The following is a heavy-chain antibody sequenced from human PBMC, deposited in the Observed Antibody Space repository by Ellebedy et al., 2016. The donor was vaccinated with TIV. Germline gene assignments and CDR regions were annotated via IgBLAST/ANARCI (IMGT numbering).Heavy chain of an antibody. J-gene: IGHJ4*02. Sequence: ASVKVSCKASGYTFTGYYMHWLRQAPGQGLEWLGWINPNSNATKFAQKFQGRVTMTRDTSISAAYMELSRLTSADTAVYYCARGYVVADFDYWGLGTLVTVSS. D-gene: IGHD3-16*01. CDR3: ARGYVVADFDY. CDR2: INPNSNAT. V-gene: IGHV1-2*02. CDR1: GYTFTGYY.